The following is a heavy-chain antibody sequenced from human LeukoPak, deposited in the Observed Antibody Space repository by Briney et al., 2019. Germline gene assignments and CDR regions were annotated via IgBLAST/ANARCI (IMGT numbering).Heavy chain of an antibody. CDR3: ARHLNYYLDY. CDR2: ISSDGSIT. V-gene: IGHV3-74*01. J-gene: IGHJ4*02. D-gene: IGHD3-10*01. CDR1: GFTFSTDW. Sequence: GGSLRLSCAASGFTFSTDWMHWVRQAPGKGLAWVSRISSDGSITNYADSVKGRFTISRDNAKDTLYLQMNSLRAEDTAVYYCARHLNYYLDYWGQGTLVTVSS.